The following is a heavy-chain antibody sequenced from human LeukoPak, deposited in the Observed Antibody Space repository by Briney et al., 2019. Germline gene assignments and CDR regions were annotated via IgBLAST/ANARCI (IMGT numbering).Heavy chain of an antibody. V-gene: IGHV1-69*06. Sequence: SVKVSCKASRGTFSSYAISWVRQAPGQGLEWMGGIIPIFGTANYAQKFQGRVTITADKSTSTAYMELSSLRSEDTAVYYCASCREDGSGSLFLGWFDPWGQGTLVTVSS. D-gene: IGHD3-10*01. CDR3: ASCREDGSGSLFLGWFDP. J-gene: IGHJ5*02. CDR1: RGTFSSYA. CDR2: IIPIFGTA.